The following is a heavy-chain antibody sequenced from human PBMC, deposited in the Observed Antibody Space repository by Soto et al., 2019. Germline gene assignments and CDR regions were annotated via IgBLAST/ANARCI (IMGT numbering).Heavy chain of an antibody. CDR1: GFTFSDYY. J-gene: IGHJ4*02. CDR3: ARPTTLIVGATHFDY. CDR2: ISSSGSTI. D-gene: IGHD1-26*01. Sequence: GGSLRLSCAASGFTFSDYYMSWIRQAPGKGLEWVSYISSSGSTIYYADSVKGRFTISRDNAKNSLYLQMNSLRAEDTAVYYCARPTTLIVGATHFDYWGQGTLVTVSS. V-gene: IGHV3-11*01.